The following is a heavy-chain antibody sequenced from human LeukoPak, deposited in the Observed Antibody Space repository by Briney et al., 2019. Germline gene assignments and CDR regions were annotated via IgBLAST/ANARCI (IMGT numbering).Heavy chain of an antibody. V-gene: IGHV3-21*01. CDR2: ISSSSSYI. D-gene: IGHD6-6*01. CDR3: ATYSTSSGAFDF. Sequence: GGSLRLSCAASRFTFSSYSMNWVRQAPGKGLEWVSSISSSSSYIYYADSVKGRFTISRDNAKKSVYLQMDSLRAEDTAVYYCATYSTSSGAFDFWGQGTLVTVSS. CDR1: RFTFSSYS. J-gene: IGHJ3*01.